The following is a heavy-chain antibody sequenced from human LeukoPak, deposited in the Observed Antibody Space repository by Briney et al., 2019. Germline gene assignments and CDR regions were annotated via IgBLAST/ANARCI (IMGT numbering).Heavy chain of an antibody. J-gene: IGHJ5*02. Sequence: GGSLRLSCAASGFTFSSYSMNWVRQAPGKGLEWVSSISSSSSYIYYADSMKGRFTISRDNAKNSLYLQMNSLRAEDTAVYYCAREDYGDKFDPWGQGTLVTVSS. V-gene: IGHV3-21*01. CDR1: GFTFSSYS. CDR3: AREDYGDKFDP. CDR2: ISSSSSYI. D-gene: IGHD4-17*01.